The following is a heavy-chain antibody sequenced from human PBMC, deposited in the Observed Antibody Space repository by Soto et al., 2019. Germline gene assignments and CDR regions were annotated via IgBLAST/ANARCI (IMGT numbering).Heavy chain of an antibody. Sequence: LXPPLVKTPQTLTLPCTFSGFSLRTRGLFVSWIRQPAGKALEWLALIDWDDDKYYSTSLKTRLTISKDTSKNQVVLTMTNMDPVDTATDDCARIRRWPWLVQEVDYWGQGTRGTVSP. CDR2: IDWDDDK. V-gene: IGHV2-70*01. CDR1: GFSLRTRGLF. J-gene: IGHJ4*02. CDR3: ARIRRWPWLVQEVDY. D-gene: IGHD6-19*01.